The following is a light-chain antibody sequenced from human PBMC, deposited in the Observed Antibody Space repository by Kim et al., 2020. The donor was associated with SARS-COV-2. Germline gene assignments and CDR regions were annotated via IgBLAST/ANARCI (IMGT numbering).Light chain of an antibody. J-gene: IGLJ3*02. CDR1: KLGEKY. CDR2: QDS. V-gene: IGLV3-1*01. Sequence: SYELTQPPSVSVSPGQTASITCSGDKLGEKYACWYQQKPGQSPVLVIYQDSKRPSGIPERFSGSNSGNTATLTVSGTQAMGEADYYSQAWGSITAVFG. CDR3: QAWGSITAV.